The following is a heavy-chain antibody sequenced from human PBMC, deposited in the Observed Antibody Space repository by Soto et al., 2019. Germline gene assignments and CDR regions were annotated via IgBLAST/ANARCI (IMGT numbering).Heavy chain of an antibody. V-gene: IGHV3-33*06. Sequence: PGGSLRLSCAASGFTFGNYGMHWVRQAPGKGLEWVAVIWFDGNKQHYADSVKGRFTISRDNSKNTLYVQMTSLRAEDTAVYYCAKLYDSSGRVDYYYGMDVWGQGTTVTVSS. CDR3: AKLYDSSGRVDYYYGMDV. CDR1: GFTFGNYG. J-gene: IGHJ6*02. D-gene: IGHD3-22*01. CDR2: IWFDGNKQ.